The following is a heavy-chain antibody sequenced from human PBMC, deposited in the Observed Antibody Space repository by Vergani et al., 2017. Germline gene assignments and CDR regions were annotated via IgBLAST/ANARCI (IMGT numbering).Heavy chain of an antibody. V-gene: IGHV4-61*02. CDR2: IYSSGST. D-gene: IGHD1-26*01. CDR3: ARGTFLHAFDN. Sequence: QVQLQESGPGLLKPSQTLSLTCSVAGDSISSGNYYWNWIRQPAGKGLEWMGRIYSSGSTSYNLSIKSRITMSLDTSKNQFSLSLSSVTAADTAVYYCARGTFLHAFDNWGQGTVVTVSS. CDR1: GDSISSGNYY. J-gene: IGHJ3*02.